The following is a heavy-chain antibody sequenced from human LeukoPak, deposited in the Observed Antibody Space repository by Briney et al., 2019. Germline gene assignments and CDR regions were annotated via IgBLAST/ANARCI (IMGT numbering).Heavy chain of an antibody. J-gene: IGHJ4*02. V-gene: IGHV3-7*03. CDR1: GFTFSSYA. Sequence: GGSLRLSCAASGFTFSSYAMSWVRQVPRKGLEWVANIKQDGSEKYYVDSVKGRFTISRDNAKNSLYLQMNSLRAEDTAVYYCARDKGDYDSSGSLFVFGGQGTLVTVSS. CDR2: IKQDGSEK. D-gene: IGHD3-22*01. CDR3: ARDKGDYDSSGSLFVF.